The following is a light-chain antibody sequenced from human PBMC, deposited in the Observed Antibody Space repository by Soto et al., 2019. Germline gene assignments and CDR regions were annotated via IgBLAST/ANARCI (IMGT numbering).Light chain of an antibody. CDR2: GAS. CDR3: QQYGSSPFT. CDR1: QSVSSSY. Sequence: ESVLTQSPGTLSMSPGERATLSCRASQSVSSSYSAWYQQKPGQAPRLLIYGASRRATGIPDRFSGSGSGTDFTLTISRLEPEAFAVSYCQQYGSSPFTFGPGTKVDIK. V-gene: IGKV3-20*01. J-gene: IGKJ3*01.